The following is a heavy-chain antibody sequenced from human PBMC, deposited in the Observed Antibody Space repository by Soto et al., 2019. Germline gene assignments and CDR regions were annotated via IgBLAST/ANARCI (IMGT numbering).Heavy chain of an antibody. CDR2: LSATGALV. CDR1: GFTFVSYA. Sequence: EVQLLESGGGLAQPGGSLRLSCTASGFTFVSYAMTWVRQAPGKGLEWVSSLSATGALVDIADSVRGRFTISRDNSKNTLFLQMESLRVDDTAVYYCAKDRYHDSRILESWGQGTLVTVSS. CDR3: AKDRYHDSRILES. D-gene: IGHD2-15*01. V-gene: IGHV3-23*01. J-gene: IGHJ4*02.